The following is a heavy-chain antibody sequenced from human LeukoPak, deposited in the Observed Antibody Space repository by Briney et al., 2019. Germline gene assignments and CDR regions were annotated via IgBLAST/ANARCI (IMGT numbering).Heavy chain of an antibody. CDR1: GFTFSNYA. CDR2: ISGSGGST. D-gene: IGHD3-10*01. J-gene: IGHJ5*02. CDR3: AKAAANYGSGVNWFDP. Sequence: PGGSLRLSCAASGFTFSNYAMSWVRQAPGKGLEWVSAISGSGGSTYYADSVKGRFTISRDNSKNTLYLQMNSLRAEDTAVYYCAKAAANYGSGVNWFDPWGQGTLVTVSS. V-gene: IGHV3-23*01.